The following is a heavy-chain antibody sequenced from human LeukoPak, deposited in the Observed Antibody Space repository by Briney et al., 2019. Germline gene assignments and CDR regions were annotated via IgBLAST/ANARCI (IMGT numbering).Heavy chain of an antibody. CDR1: GFTFSNYA. D-gene: IGHD3-9*01. V-gene: IGHV3-21*01. J-gene: IGHJ4*02. CDR3: ARNYDVLTGYPYYFDH. CDR2: ITAGGSFK. Sequence: GGSLRLSCAASGFTFSNYAMNWVRQAPGKGLDWVSSITAGGSFKYYADSVEGRFTISRDNAKNSLYLQMSSLIPEDTAVYYCARNYDVLTGYPYYFDHWGQGILVTVSS.